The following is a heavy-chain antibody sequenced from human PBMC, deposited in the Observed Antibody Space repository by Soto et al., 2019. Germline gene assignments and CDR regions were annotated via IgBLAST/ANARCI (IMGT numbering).Heavy chain of an antibody. J-gene: IGHJ4*02. CDR1: GFSFGTFG. V-gene: IGHV3-23*01. CDR3: AKNGQWLATPPEA. CDR2: ITDSGYTA. D-gene: IGHD6-19*01. Sequence: GGSRRRSWAASGFSFGTFGMTWFRQAPGGGLEWVASITDSGYTASYAETVEGRFTVSRDNSKNKLHLQMNDLRAEDTATYYCAKNGQWLATPPEAWGQGTLVTVSS.